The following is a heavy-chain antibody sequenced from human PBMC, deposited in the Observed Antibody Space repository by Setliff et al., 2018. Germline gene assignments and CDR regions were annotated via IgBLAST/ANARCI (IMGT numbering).Heavy chain of an antibody. V-gene: IGHV1-46*03. CDR1: GYTLSKYY. J-gene: IGHJ3*02. CDR3: ARYRFYNSWSGTSITAPHDSYDI. Sequence: ASVKVSCKASGYTLSKYYMHWVRQAPGQGREWMGIINPSGGLTKYAQKFQGRVTMTSDTSTNTVYLEVSSLRSEDTAVYFCARYRFYNSWSGTSITAPHDSYDIWGQGTMVTVSS. D-gene: IGHD3-3*01. CDR2: INPSGGLT.